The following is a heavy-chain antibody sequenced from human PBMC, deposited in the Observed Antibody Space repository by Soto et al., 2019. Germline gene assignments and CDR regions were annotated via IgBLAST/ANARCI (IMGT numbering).Heavy chain of an antibody. CDR2: IYYSGST. D-gene: IGHD3-10*01. J-gene: IGHJ4*02. CDR1: GGSISSYY. Sequence: SETLSLTCTVSGGSISSYYWSWIRQPPGKGLEWIGYIYYSGSTNYNPSLKSRVTISVDTSKNQFSLKLSSVTAADTAVYYCARCSMVRGASGHCGYWGQGTLVTVSS. CDR3: ARCSMVRGASGHCGY. V-gene: IGHV4-59*01.